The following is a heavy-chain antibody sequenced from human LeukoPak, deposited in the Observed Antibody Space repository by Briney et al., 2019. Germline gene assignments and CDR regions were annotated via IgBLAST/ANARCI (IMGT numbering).Heavy chain of an antibody. CDR2: LYPDGSAT. Sequence: GESLKISCKASGYTFNNYWIGWVRQLPGRGLEWMGMLYPDGSATTYHPSFEGRVTISADKSVTTAYLEWNSLKASDTALYYCVRQGLQSGTYPAYWGPGTLVTVSS. CDR3: VRQGLQSGTYPAY. V-gene: IGHV5-51*01. CDR1: GYTFNNYW. D-gene: IGHD1-26*01. J-gene: IGHJ4*02.